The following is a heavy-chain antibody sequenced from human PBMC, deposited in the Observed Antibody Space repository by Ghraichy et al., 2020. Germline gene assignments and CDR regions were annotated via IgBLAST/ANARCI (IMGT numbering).Heavy chain of an antibody. D-gene: IGHD3-10*01. Sequence: SETLSLTCTVSGGSISSYYWSWIRQPPGKGLEWIGYIYYSGSTNYNPSLKSRVTISVDTSKNQFSLKLSSVTAADTAVYYCARSHKDSLLDYGMDVWGQGTTVTVSS. CDR1: GGSISSYY. CDR2: IYYSGST. J-gene: IGHJ6*02. CDR3: ARSHKDSLLDYGMDV. V-gene: IGHV4-59*01.